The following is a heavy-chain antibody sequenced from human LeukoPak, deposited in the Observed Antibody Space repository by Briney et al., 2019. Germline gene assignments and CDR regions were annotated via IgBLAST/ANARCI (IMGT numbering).Heavy chain of an antibody. CDR2: IYTSGST. Sequence: SETLSLTCTVFGDSISTFYWSWIRQPAGKGLEWIGLIYTSGSTNYNPSLKSRVTMSVDTSKNQFFLKLSSVTAADTAVYYCARDVVAAVGSFDYWGQGILVTVSS. CDR3: ARDVVAAVGSFDY. CDR1: GDSISTFY. D-gene: IGHD6-13*01. J-gene: IGHJ4*02. V-gene: IGHV4-4*07.